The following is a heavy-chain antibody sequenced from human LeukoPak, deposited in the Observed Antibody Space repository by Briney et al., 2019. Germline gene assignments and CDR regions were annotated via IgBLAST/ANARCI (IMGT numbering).Heavy chain of an antibody. D-gene: IGHD5-24*01. V-gene: IGHV1-2*04. Sequence: ASVKVSCKASGYTFTGYYMHWVRQAPGQGLEWMGWINPNSGGTNYAQKFQGWVTMTRDTFISTAYMELSRLRSDDTAVYYCARDLGKRWLHLYGMDVWGQGTTVTVSS. CDR3: ARDLGKRWLHLYGMDV. J-gene: IGHJ6*02. CDR1: GYTFTGYY. CDR2: INPNSGGT.